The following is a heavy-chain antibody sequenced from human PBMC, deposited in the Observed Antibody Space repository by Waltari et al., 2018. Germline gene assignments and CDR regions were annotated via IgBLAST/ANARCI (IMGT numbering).Heavy chain of an antibody. J-gene: IGHJ4*02. CDR2: IYYSGIT. Sequence: QLQLQESGPGLVKPSETLSLTCTVSGGSISSSSYYWGWIRQPPGKGLEWIGSIYYSGITYYNPSLKSRVTISVDTSKNQFSLKLSSVTAADTAVYYCASSRIAVAGPVDYWGQGTLVTVSS. D-gene: IGHD6-19*01. V-gene: IGHV4-39*01. CDR3: ASSRIAVAGPVDY. CDR1: GGSISSSSYY.